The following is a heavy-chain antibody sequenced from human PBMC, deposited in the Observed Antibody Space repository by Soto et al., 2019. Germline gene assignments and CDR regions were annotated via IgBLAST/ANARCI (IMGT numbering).Heavy chain of an antibody. J-gene: IGHJ6*02. CDR3: ARHGGEYYDILTGYYSPLYGMDV. CDR1: GGSISSSSYY. CDR2: IYYSGST. D-gene: IGHD3-9*01. Sequence: SETLSLTCTVSGGSISSSSYYWGWIRQPPGKGREWIGSIYYSGSTYYNPSLKSRVTISVDTSKNQFSLKLSSVTAADTAVYYCARHGGEYYDILTGYYSPLYGMDVWGQGTTVT. V-gene: IGHV4-39*01.